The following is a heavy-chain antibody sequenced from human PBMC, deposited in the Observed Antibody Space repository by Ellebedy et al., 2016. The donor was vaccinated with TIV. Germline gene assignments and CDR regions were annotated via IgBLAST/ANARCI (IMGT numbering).Heavy chain of an antibody. CDR3: ANMAWGNEDYSVDS. CDR1: GFLFNQYG. D-gene: IGHD2-21*01. Sequence: GESLKISXAASGFLFNQYGMHWVRQAPGKGLEWVAVIANDGRNKYYGDSVKGRFTISRDNPKNTLYLQMNSLKVEDTAVYYCANMAWGNEDYSVDSWGQGTLVTVSS. V-gene: IGHV3-30*18. CDR2: IANDGRNK. J-gene: IGHJ5*01.